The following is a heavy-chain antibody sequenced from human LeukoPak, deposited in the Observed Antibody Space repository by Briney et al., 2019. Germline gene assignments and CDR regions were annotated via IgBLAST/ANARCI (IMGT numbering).Heavy chain of an antibody. V-gene: IGHV4-34*01. J-gene: IGHJ3*02. CDR1: GGSFSGYY. Sequence: SETLSLTCAVYGGSFSGYYWSWIRQPPGKGLEWIGEINHSGSTNYNPSLKSRVTISVDTSKNQFSLKLSSVTAADTAVYYCARTGAHDAFDIWGQGTMVTVSS. CDR2: INHSGST. CDR3: ARTGAHDAFDI.